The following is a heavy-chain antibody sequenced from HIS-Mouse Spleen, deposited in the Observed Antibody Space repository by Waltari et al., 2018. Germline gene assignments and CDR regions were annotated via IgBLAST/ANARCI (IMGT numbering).Heavy chain of an antibody. D-gene: IGHD6-13*01. J-gene: IGHJ2*01. Sequence: QLQLQESGPGLVKPSETLSLTCTVSGGPISTISYYWGWIRHPPGKGLEWIGSIYYSGSTYYKPSLKSRVTISVDTSKNQFSLKLSSVTAADTAVYYCAREIPYSSSWYDWYFDLWGRGTLVTVSS. CDR1: GGPISTISYY. CDR2: IYYSGST. V-gene: IGHV4-39*07. CDR3: AREIPYSSSWYDWYFDL.